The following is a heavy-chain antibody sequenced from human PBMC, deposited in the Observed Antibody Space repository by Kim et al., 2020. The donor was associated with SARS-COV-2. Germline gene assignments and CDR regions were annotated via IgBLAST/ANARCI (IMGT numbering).Heavy chain of an antibody. CDR3: VREDRNFNYNGMDV. CDR1: GFDFNTYE. CDR2: MSVSGSRI. V-gene: IGHV3-48*03. Sequence: GRSLRLSCVASGFDFNTYEMTWVRQAPGKGLEWIASMSVSGSRIFYAESVKGRFTISRDNGWNSVFLEMDSLRVEDTAVYYCVREDRNFNYNGMDVWGQGTTVIVSS. J-gene: IGHJ6*02. D-gene: IGHD3-10*01.